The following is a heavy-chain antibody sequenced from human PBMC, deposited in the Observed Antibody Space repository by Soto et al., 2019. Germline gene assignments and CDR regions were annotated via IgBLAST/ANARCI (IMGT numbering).Heavy chain of an antibody. CDR3: ARESCTNGVCYSVGNWFDP. J-gene: IGHJ5*02. Sequence: QVQLVQSGAEVKKPGSSVKVSCKASGGTFSSYAISWVRQAPGQGLEWMGGIIPIFGTANYAQKFQGRVTITADESTSTAYMELSSLRSEDTAVYYCARESCTNGVCYSVGNWFDPWGQGTLVTVSS. CDR1: GGTFSSYA. V-gene: IGHV1-69*01. CDR2: IIPIFGTA. D-gene: IGHD2-8*01.